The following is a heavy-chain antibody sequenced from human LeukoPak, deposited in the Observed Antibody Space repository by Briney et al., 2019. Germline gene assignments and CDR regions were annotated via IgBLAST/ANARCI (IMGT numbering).Heavy chain of an antibody. CDR2: MSGSGLNT. CDR3: AKGGGYGSGTYSED. CDR1: GFTFSNAW. D-gene: IGHD3-10*01. V-gene: IGHV3-23*01. J-gene: IGHJ4*02. Sequence: GGSLRLSCAASGFTFSNAWMTWFRQAPGRGLEWVSGMSGSGLNTYYADSVKGRFTSSRDNSKNMLYLQMNSLRAEDTAVYYCAKGGGYGSGTYSEDWGQGILVTVSS.